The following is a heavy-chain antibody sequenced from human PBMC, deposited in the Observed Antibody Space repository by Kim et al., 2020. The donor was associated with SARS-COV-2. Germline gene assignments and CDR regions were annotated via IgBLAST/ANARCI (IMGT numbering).Heavy chain of an antibody. CDR2: SNT. D-gene: IGHD3-9*01. Sequence: SNTFYADFVKGQFTISRDNAKNTLYLQMNNLRVEDTAVYYCARGATGAFDIWGQGTMVTVSS. CDR3: ARGATGAFDI. V-gene: IGHV3-74*01. J-gene: IGHJ3*02.